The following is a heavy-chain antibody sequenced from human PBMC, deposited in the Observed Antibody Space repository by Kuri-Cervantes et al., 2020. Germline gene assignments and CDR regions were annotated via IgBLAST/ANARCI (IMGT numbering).Heavy chain of an antibody. V-gene: IGHV3-30*03. Sequence: GESLKISCAASGFTFSSYGMHWVRQAPGKGLEWVAVISYDGSNKYYADSVKGRLTISRDNSKNTLYLQMNSLRSEDTAVYYCATDHVADDGDYFYYGMDVWGQGTTVTVSS. J-gene: IGHJ6*02. D-gene: IGHD4-17*01. CDR3: ATDHVADDGDYFYYGMDV. CDR1: GFTFSSYG. CDR2: ISYDGSNK.